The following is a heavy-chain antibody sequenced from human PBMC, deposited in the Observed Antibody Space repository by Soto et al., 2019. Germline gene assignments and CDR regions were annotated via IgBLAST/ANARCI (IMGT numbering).Heavy chain of an antibody. Sequence: QVQLVQSGAEVKKPGASVTVSWKASGYTFTSYYIHWVRQAPGQGLEWMGIINPSGGSTSYAQKFQGRVTMTRDTSTSTVYMEVSGLRSEDTAVYYCARDQEPSTLYYDYYYMDVWGKGTTVTVSS. V-gene: IGHV1-46*03. CDR1: GYTFTSYY. CDR3: ARDQEPSTLYYDYYYMDV. CDR2: INPSGGST. J-gene: IGHJ6*03.